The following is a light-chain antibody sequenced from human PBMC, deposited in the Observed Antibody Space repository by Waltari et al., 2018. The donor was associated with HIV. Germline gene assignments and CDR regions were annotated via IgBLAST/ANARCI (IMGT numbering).Light chain of an antibody. Sequence: EIVFAQSPGTPSLSPGESATLSCRASQSVSSSYLAWYQQKPGQAPRLRIYGASSRATGIPDRFSGSGSGTDFTLTISRLEPEDFAVYYCQQYGSSPTFGPGTKVEIK. CDR1: QSVSSSY. J-gene: IGKJ1*01. CDR3: QQYGSSPT. CDR2: GAS. V-gene: IGKV3-20*01.